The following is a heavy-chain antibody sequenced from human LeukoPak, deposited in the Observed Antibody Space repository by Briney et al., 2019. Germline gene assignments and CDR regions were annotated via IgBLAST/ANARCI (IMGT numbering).Heavy chain of an antibody. Sequence: GGSLRLSCTASGLSFSSYNMNWVRQAPGKGPEWVAYITANNTTKYYADSVKGRFTISRDNAKKSLFLPMNSLRAEDTAVDYWAAASAFSSSWRSWGQGTVVTVSS. D-gene: IGHD6-13*01. V-gene: IGHV3-48*01. J-gene: IGHJ5*02. CDR2: ITANNTTK. CDR1: GLSFSSYN. CDR3: AAASAFSSSWRS.